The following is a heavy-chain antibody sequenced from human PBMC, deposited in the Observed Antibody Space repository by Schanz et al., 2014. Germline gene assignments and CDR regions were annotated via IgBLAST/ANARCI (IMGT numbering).Heavy chain of an antibody. V-gene: IGHV4-61*02. J-gene: IGHJ5*02. D-gene: IGHD3-22*01. CDR2: IYATGSP. Sequence: VQLQESGPGLVKPSQTLSLTCTVSGGSISSNNYYWIWIRQPAGEALEYIGRIYATGSPNYNPSLKSRVTISLDTSKNQFSLKLTSVTAADTAVYYCARGVRRGDGKNGYYNWFDPWGQGTLVTVSS. CDR3: ARGVRRGDGKNGYYNWFDP. CDR1: GGSISSNNYY.